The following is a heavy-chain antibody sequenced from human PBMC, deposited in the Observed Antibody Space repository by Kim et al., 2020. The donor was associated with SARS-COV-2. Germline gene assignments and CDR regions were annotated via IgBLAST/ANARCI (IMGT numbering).Heavy chain of an antibody. V-gene: IGHV4-31*03. CDR2: IDFSGTT. D-gene: IGHD2-21*02. Sequence: SETLSLTCTVSGGSISSGTNYWAWIRQFPGKGLEWIGHIDFSGTTFYNSTLKSRLTISVDISKNQFSLDLFSVTAADTAMYYCARVSLSDRGCSYYAIDV. CDR3: ARVSLSDRGCSYYAIDV. J-gene: IGHJ6*01. CDR1: GGSISSGTNY.